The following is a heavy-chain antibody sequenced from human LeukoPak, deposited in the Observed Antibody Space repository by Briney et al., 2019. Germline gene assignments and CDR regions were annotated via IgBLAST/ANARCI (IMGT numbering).Heavy chain of an antibody. CDR2: IYYSGST. V-gene: IGHV4-59*01. D-gene: IGHD1-26*01. CDR1: GGSISIYY. J-gene: IGHJ4*02. CDR3: ARSRPGSYQGY. Sequence: SETLSLTCTFSGGSISIYYRSCIRQLPGNGLELIGYIYYSGSTNYNPSLKSRVTISVDTSKNQFSLKLSSVTAADTAVYYCARSRPGSYQGYWGQGTLVTVSS.